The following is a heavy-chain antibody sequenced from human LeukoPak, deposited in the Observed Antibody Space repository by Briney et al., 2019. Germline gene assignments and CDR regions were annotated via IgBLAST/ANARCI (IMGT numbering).Heavy chain of an antibody. CDR1: GGSFSGYY. Sequence: SETLSLTCAVYGGSFSGYYWSWIRQPPGKGLEWIGEINHSGSTNYNPSLKSRVTISVDTSKNQFSLKLSSVPAADTAVYYCARVGPIAAAGSFDYWGQGSLVTVSS. CDR2: INHSGST. CDR3: ARVGPIAAAGSFDY. J-gene: IGHJ4*02. D-gene: IGHD6-13*01. V-gene: IGHV4-34*01.